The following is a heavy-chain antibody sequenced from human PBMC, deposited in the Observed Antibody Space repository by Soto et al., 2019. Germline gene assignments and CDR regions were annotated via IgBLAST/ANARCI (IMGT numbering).Heavy chain of an antibody. CDR2: IYYSGST. CDR3: ARDESYCSGGSCYLNWFDP. D-gene: IGHD2-15*01. Sequence: PSETLSLTCTVSVGSISSGGYYWSWIRQHPGKGLEWIGYIYYSGSTYYNPSLKSRVTISVDTSKNQFSLKLSSVTAADTAVYYCARDESYCSGGSCYLNWFDPWGQGTLVTVSS. J-gene: IGHJ5*02. V-gene: IGHV4-31*03. CDR1: VGSISSGGYY.